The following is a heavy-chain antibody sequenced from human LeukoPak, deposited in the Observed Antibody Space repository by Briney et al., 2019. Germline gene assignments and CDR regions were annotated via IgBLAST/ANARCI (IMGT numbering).Heavy chain of an antibody. D-gene: IGHD5-18*01. J-gene: IGHJ4*02. Sequence: ASVKVSCKASGYTFTGCFINYVRQAPGQGLEWMGWIDPNSDNIRYSETFKDRVTMTRDTSTNTAYMELSWLRSDDTAVYYCARSAYNYGYVYFDHWGQGTLVIVSS. CDR3: ARSAYNYGYVYFDH. CDR2: IDPNSDNI. CDR1: GYTFTGCF. V-gene: IGHV1-2*02.